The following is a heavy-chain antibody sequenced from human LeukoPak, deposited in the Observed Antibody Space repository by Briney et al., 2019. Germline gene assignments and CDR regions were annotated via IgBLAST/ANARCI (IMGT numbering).Heavy chain of an antibody. Sequence: SQTLSLTCTVSGGSISSGSYYWSWIRQPAGKGLEWIGRIYTSGSTNYNPSLKSRVTISVDTSKNQFSLKLSSVTAADTAVYYCARAYYDFWSGYYKVAFDIRGQGTMVTVSS. D-gene: IGHD3-3*01. J-gene: IGHJ3*02. CDR2: IYTSGST. V-gene: IGHV4-61*02. CDR1: GGSISSGSYY. CDR3: ARAYYDFWSGYYKVAFDI.